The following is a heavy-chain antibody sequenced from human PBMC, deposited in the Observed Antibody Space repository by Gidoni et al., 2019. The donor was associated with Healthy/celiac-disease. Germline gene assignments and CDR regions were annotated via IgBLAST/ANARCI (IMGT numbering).Heavy chain of an antibody. D-gene: IGHD3-22*01. J-gene: IGHJ3*02. Sequence: EVQLVEAGGGWVRPGGTIRLSCADSGYTFSNAWNSWVRQAPGKGLEWCGRIKSKPGSGTTDYAASVKGRFLSARGDSKSTQYLQMNSLKTEYTAVYYCTSGKSSGAVYAFDIWGQGTMVTVSA. V-gene: IGHV3-15*01. CDR2: IKSKPGSGTT. CDR1: GYTFSNAW. CDR3: TSGKSSGAVYAFDI.